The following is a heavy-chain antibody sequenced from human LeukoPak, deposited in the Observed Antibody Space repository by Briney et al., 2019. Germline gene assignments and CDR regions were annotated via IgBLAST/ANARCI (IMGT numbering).Heavy chain of an antibody. J-gene: IGHJ4*02. CDR3: AKSHIAVAGISGYSFES. D-gene: IGHD6-19*01. Sequence: GGSLRLSCEASGFIFDDFAMHWARQAPGKGLEWVSLISGLGRSTYYADSAKGRFTISRDNRKNSLYLQMNSLRTEDTALYFCAKSHIAVAGISGYSFESWGQGTLVIVSS. CDR1: GFIFDDFA. CDR2: ISGLGRST. V-gene: IGHV3-43*02.